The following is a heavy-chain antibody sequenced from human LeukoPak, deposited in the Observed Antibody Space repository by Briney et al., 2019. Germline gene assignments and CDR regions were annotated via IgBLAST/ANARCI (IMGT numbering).Heavy chain of an antibody. CDR3: ARGLYFDWFPTAYNWFDP. CDR2: INSDGSST. Sequence: GGSLRLSCAASGFTFSSYWMHWVRHAPGKGLVWVSRINSDGSSTSYADSVKGRFTISRDNAKNTLYLQMNSLRAEDTAVYYCARGLYFDWFPTAYNWFDPWGQGTLVTVSS. J-gene: IGHJ5*02. CDR1: GFTFSSYW. V-gene: IGHV3-74*01. D-gene: IGHD3-9*01.